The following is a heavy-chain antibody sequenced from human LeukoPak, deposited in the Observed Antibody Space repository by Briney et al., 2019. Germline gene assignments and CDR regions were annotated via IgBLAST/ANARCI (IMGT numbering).Heavy chain of an antibody. V-gene: IGHV1-69*05. CDR3: ATASGDSYYDSSGFSLDPYFDY. CDR1: GGTFSSYA. J-gene: IGHJ4*02. Sequence: ASVKVSCKASGGTFSSYAISWVRQAPGQGLEWMGGIIPIFGTANYAQKFQGRVTITTDESTSTAYMELSSLRSEDTAVYYCATASGDSYYDSSGFSLDPYFDYWGQGTLVTVSS. CDR2: IIPIFGTA. D-gene: IGHD3-22*01.